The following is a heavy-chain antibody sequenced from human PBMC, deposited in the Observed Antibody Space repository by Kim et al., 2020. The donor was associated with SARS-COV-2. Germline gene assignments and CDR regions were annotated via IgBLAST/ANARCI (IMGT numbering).Heavy chain of an antibody. Sequence: SETLSLTCTVSGGSISSSSYYWGWIRQPPGKGLEWIGSIYYSGSTYYNPSLKSRVTISVDTSKNQFSLKLSSVTAADTAVYYCARHATYYYGSGSLQGYYYYYGMDVWGQGTTVTVSS. D-gene: IGHD3-10*01. CDR3: ARHATYYYGSGSLQGYYYYYGMDV. CDR1: GGSISSSSYY. J-gene: IGHJ6*02. CDR2: IYYSGST. V-gene: IGHV4-39*01.